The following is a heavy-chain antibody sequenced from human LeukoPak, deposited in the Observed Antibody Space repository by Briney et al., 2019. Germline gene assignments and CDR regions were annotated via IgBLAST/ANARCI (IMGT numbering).Heavy chain of an antibody. J-gene: IGHJ4*02. CDR2: IYYSGST. CDR1: GGSISSSSYY. D-gene: IGHD4-11*01. V-gene: IGHV4-39*01. CDR3: ASLTRAQFVNY. Sequence: SETLSLTCTVSGGSISSSSYYWGWIRQPPGKGLEWFGSIYYSGSTYYNPSLKSRVTISVDTSKNQFSLKLSSVTAADTAVYYCASLTRAQFVNYWGQGTLVTVSS.